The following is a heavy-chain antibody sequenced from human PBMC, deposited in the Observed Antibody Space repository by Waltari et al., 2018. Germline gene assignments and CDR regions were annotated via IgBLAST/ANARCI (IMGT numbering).Heavy chain of an antibody. CDR3: ARDVGFCSGGSCPALDV. Sequence: EVQLVESGGGLMQPGGSLRLSCSASGSNFRTSSISWVRQAPGKGLEWLSYISGTSFTIYYADSVKGRFTISRDNAKNSVYLQMNSLRAEDTAVYYCARDVGFCSGGSCPALDVWGKGTTVTISS. J-gene: IGHJ6*04. CDR2: ISGTSFTI. V-gene: IGHV3-48*04. CDR1: GSNFRTSS. D-gene: IGHD2-15*01.